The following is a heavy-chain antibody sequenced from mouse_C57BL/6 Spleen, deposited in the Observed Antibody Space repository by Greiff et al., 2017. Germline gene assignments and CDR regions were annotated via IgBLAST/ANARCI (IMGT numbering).Heavy chain of an antibody. CDR1: GYAFSSSW. CDR3: ARAYYYGSSYGYFDV. D-gene: IGHD1-1*01. CDR2: IYPGDGDT. V-gene: IGHV1-82*01. Sequence: QVQLQQSGPELVKPGASVKISCKASGYAFSSSWMNWVKQRPGKGLAWIGRIYPGDGDTNYNGQFKGKATLTADKSSSTAYMQLSSLTSEDSAVYFCARAYYYGSSYGYFDVWGTGTTVTVSS. J-gene: IGHJ1*03.